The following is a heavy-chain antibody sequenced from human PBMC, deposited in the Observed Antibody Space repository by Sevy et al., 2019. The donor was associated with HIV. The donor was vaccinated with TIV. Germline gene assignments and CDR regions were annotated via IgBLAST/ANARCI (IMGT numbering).Heavy chain of an antibody. Sequence: ASVKVSCKASGYTFTGHYLHWVRQAPGRGLEWMGWIDPISARTNYAQKFKGRVTMARDTSISTAYMELSRLRFDDTAMYYCVRIRFQTGAFDSWGQGTLVTVSS. V-gene: IGHV1-2*02. CDR2: IDPISART. CDR1: GYTFTGHY. CDR3: VRIRFQTGAFDS. J-gene: IGHJ4*02. D-gene: IGHD7-27*01.